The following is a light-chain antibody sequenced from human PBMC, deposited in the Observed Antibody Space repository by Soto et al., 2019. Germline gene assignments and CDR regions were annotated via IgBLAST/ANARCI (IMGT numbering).Light chain of an antibody. CDR2: GAS. V-gene: IGKV3-20*01. Sequence: EIVLTQSPGTLSLSPGERATLSCRASQSVSSSYLAWYQQKPGQAPRLLIYGASSRATGIPDRFSGSGSGTDFTLTISRLEPEDFAVYYCQQYNDWSVTFGGGTKVDIK. CDR1: QSVSSSY. J-gene: IGKJ4*01. CDR3: QQYNDWSVT.